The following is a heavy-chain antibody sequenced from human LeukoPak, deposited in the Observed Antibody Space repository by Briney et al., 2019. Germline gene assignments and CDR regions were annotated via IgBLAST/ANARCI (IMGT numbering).Heavy chain of an antibody. CDR2: ISYDGSNK. D-gene: IGHD2-15*01. V-gene: IGHV3-30*04. Sequence: SGGSLRLSCAASGFTFSSYAMHWVRQAPGKGLEWVAVISYDGSNKYYADSVKGRFTISRDNSKNTLYLQMNSLRAEDTAVHYCAREVVVAATYPYYYYMDVWGKGTTVTVSS. J-gene: IGHJ6*03. CDR1: GFTFSSYA. CDR3: AREVVVAATYPYYYYMDV.